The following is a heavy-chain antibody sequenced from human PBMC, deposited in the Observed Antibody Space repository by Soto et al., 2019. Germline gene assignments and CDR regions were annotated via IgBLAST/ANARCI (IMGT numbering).Heavy chain of an antibody. Sequence: QVQLQESGPGLVKPSGTLSLTCTVSGGSMSSSNWWNWVRQSPGKGLEWIGEAHHSGRTNYNPSRMSRVTISVDKSKNHFSLKLSSVTAADTAVYYCARSEATGLDYWGQGTLVTVSS. CDR3: ARSEATGLDY. D-gene: IGHD1-26*01. CDR1: GGSMSSSNW. CDR2: AHHSGRT. V-gene: IGHV4-4*02. J-gene: IGHJ4*02.